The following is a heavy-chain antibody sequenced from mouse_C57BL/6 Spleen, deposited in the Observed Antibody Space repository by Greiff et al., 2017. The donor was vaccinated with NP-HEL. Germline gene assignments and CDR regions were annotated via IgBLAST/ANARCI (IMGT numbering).Heavy chain of an antibody. Sequence: EVKLQESGPGLVKPSQSLSLTCSVTGYSITSGYYWNWIRQFPGNKLEWMGYISYDGSNNYNPSLKNRISITRDTSKNQFFLKLNSVTTEDTATYYCAPLLLGAMDYWGQGTSVTVSS. CDR2: ISYDGSN. V-gene: IGHV3-6*01. J-gene: IGHJ4*01. D-gene: IGHD1-1*01. CDR3: APLLLGAMDY. CDR1: GYSITSGYY.